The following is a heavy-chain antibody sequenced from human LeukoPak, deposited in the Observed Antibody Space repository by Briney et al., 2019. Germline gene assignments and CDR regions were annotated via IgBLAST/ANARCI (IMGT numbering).Heavy chain of an antibody. CDR2: ISSYNGNT. J-gene: IGHJ6*02. CDR3: ARDHYYDSSAHPKAYGMDV. Sequence: ASVKVSCKASGYTFTSYGISWVRQAPGQGLEWMGWISSYNGNTNYAQKLQGRVTMTTDTSTSTAYMELRSLRSDDTAVYYCARDHYYDSSAHPKAYGMDVWGQGTTVAVSS. CDR1: GYTFTSYG. D-gene: IGHD3-22*01. V-gene: IGHV1-18*01.